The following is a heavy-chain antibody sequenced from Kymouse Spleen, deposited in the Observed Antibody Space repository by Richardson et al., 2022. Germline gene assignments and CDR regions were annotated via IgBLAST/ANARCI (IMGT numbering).Heavy chain of an antibody. J-gene: IGHJ4*02. D-gene: IGHD2-8*01. Sequence: EVQLVESGGGLVKPGGSLRLSCAASGFTFSNAWMSWVRQAPGKGLEWVGRIKSKTDGGTTDYAAPVKGRFTISRDDSKNTLYLQMNSLKTEDTAVYYCTTEHIVLMVYAPFDYWGQGTLVTVSS. CDR2: IKSKTDGGTT. CDR3: TTEHIVLMVYAPFDY. CDR1: GFTFSNAW. V-gene: IGHV3-15*01.